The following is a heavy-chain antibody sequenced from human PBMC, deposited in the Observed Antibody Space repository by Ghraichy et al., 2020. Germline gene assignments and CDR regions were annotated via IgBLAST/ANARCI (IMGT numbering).Heavy chain of an antibody. CDR1: GDSIDTFDSF. J-gene: IGHJ4*02. CDR2: VYSSGTP. V-gene: IGHV4-39*01. D-gene: IGHD2-15*01. CDR3: ARYPREAGSGTFYFDY. Sequence: SETLSLTCFVSGDSIDTFDSFWAWIRQSPGKGLEWIGSVYSSGTPHYNPSLKSRLTISVDTSQNRFSLRLTSVTAADTAMYFCARYPREAGSGTFYFDYWGQGSLVTVSA.